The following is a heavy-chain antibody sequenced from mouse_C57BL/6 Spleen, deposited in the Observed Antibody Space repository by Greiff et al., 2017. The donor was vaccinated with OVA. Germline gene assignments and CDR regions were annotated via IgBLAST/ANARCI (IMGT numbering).Heavy chain of an antibody. CDR1: GYTFTSYW. Sequence: QVQLQQPGAELVRPGSSVKLSCKASGYTFTSYWMHWVKQRPIQGLEWIGNIDPSDSETHYNQKFKDKATLTVDKSSSTAYMQLSSLTSEDSAVDYCARRDDGYYYFDDWGQGTTLTVSS. D-gene: IGHD2-3*01. V-gene: IGHV1-52*01. CDR2: IDPSDSET. CDR3: ARRDDGYYYFDD. J-gene: IGHJ2*01.